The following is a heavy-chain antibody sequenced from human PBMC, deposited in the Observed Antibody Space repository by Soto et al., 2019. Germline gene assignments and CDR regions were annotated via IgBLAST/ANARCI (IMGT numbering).Heavy chain of an antibody. CDR2: IYYSGST. Sequence: PSETLSLTCTVSGGSISSYYGSWIRQPPGKGLEWIGYIYYSGSTNYNPSLKSRVTISVDTSKNQFSLKLSSVTAADTAVYYCARDIAVAGNHWFDPWGQGTLVTVSS. CDR1: GGSISSYY. V-gene: IGHV4-59*01. CDR3: ARDIAVAGNHWFDP. J-gene: IGHJ5*02. D-gene: IGHD6-19*01.